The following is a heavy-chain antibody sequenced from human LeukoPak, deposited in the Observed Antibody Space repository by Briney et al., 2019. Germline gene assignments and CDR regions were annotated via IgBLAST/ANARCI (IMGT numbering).Heavy chain of an antibody. Sequence: PSETLSLTCAVYGGSFSGYYWSWIRQPPGKGLEWVGEINHSGSTNYNPSLKSRVTISVDTSKNQFSLKLSSVTAADTAVYFCAKYGNSGWVIDNWGQGTLVTVSS. J-gene: IGHJ4*02. D-gene: IGHD6-19*01. CDR1: GGSFSGYY. CDR3: AKYGNSGWVIDN. CDR2: INHSGST. V-gene: IGHV4-34*01.